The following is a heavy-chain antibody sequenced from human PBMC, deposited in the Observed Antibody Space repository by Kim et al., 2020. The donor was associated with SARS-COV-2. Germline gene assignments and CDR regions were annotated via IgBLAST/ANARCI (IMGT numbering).Heavy chain of an antibody. J-gene: IGHJ4*02. D-gene: IGHD3-10*01. Sequence: DAVKGRITISRDNAKNYLYLQMNSLRAEDTALYYCAKDQINLGRGLMEYWGQGTLVTVSS. V-gene: IGHV3-9*01. CDR3: AKDQINLGRGLMEY.